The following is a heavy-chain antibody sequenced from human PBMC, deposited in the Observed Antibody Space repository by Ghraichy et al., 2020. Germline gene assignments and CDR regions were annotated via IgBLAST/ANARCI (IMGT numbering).Heavy chain of an antibody. CDR3: ARGSCGGDCYDFDY. CDR2: IISSSSYI. D-gene: IGHD2-21*02. Sequence: GSLRLSCAASGFTFSSYNMNWVRQAPGKGLEWVSSIISSSSYIYYADSVKGRFTISRDSAKNSLYLQMNSLRAEDTAVYYCARGSCGGDCYDFDYWGQGTLVTVSS. J-gene: IGHJ4*02. V-gene: IGHV3-21*01. CDR1: GFTFSSYN.